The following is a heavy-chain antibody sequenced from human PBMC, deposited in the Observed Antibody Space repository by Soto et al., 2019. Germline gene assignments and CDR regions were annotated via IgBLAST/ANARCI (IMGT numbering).Heavy chain of an antibody. CDR3: SMAAAAKGGY. CDR1: GFTFSGSA. Sequence: EVQLVESGGGLVQPGGSLKLSCAASGFTFSGSAMHWVRQASGKGLEWVGRIRSKANSYATAYAASVEGRFTISRDDSKNTAYLQMNSLKTEDTAVYYCSMAAAAKGGYWGQGTLVTVSS. J-gene: IGHJ4*02. CDR2: IRSKANSYAT. D-gene: IGHD6-13*01. V-gene: IGHV3-73*01.